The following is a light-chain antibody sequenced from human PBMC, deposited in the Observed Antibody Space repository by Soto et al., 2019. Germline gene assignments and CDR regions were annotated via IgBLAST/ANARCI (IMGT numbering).Light chain of an antibody. J-gene: IGLJ2*01. CDR2: DDS. V-gene: IGLV3-21*02. CDR1: NIGSKS. CDR3: QVWDTDSYHVI. Sequence: SYELTQPPSVSAAPGQTASIPCGGINIGSKSVHWYQQRPGRAPILVVYDDSDRPSGIPDRFSGSNSGNTATLTIRRVEAGDEADYYCQVWDTDSYHVIFGGGTKL.